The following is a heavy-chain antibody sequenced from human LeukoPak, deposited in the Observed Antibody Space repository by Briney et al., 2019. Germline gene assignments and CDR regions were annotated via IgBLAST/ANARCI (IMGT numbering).Heavy chain of an antibody. CDR2: IYSGGST. Sequence: PGGSLRLSCAASGFTVSSNYMSWVRQAPGKGLEWASVIYSGGSTYYADSVKGRFTISRDNSKNTLYLQMNSLRAEDTAVYCCARGGATVTSAYFDYWGQGTLVTVSS. D-gene: IGHD4-17*01. J-gene: IGHJ4*02. CDR3: ARGGATVTSAYFDY. CDR1: GFTVSSNY. V-gene: IGHV3-53*05.